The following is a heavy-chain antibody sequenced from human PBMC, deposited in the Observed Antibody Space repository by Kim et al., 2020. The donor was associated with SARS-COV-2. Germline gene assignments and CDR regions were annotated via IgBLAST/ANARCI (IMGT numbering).Heavy chain of an antibody. Sequence: GGSLRLSCAASGFTVSSNYMSWVRQAPGKGLEWVSVIYSGGSTYYADSVKGRFTISRHNSKNTLYLQMNSLRAEDTAVYYCAREAAAGTGIYYYYGMDVWGQGTTVTVSS. CDR2: IYSGGST. J-gene: IGHJ6*02. D-gene: IGHD6-13*01. CDR1: GFTVSSNY. V-gene: IGHV3-53*04. CDR3: AREAAAGTGIYYYYGMDV.